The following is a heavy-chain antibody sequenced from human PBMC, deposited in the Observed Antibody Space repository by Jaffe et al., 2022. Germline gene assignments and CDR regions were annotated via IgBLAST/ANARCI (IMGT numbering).Heavy chain of an antibody. CDR2: IYHSGST. J-gene: IGHJ3*01. D-gene: IGHD3-22*01. Sequence: QVQLQESGPGLVKPSETLSLTCAVSGYSISSGYYWGWIRQPPGKGLEWIGSIYHSGSTYYNPSLKSRVTISVDTSKNQFSLRLSSVTAADTAIYYCARQRKYDSGGYYHDAFDFWGQGTMVTVSS. V-gene: IGHV4-38-2*01. CDR1: GYSISSGYY. CDR3: ARQRKYDSGGYYHDAFDF.